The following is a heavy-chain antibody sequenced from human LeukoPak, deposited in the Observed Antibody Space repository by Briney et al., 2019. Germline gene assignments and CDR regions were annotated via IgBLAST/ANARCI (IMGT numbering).Heavy chain of an antibody. CDR1: GFIFSIAW. CDR2: INQDGSEK. CDR3: ARSRSLHDY. V-gene: IGHV3-7*01. J-gene: IGHJ4*02. Sequence: GGSLRLSCAGSGFIFSIAWMGWVRQAPGKGLEWVANINQDGSEKYYVDSVKGRFTISRDNAKNSLYLQMNSLGTEDTALYYCARSRSLHDYWGQGTLVTVSS.